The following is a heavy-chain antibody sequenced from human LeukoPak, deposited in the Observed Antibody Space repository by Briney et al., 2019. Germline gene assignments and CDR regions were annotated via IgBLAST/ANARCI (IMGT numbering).Heavy chain of an antibody. D-gene: IGHD6-13*01. J-gene: IGHJ4*02. CDR2: IKEDGSEK. Sequence: PGGSLRLSCAASGFTFSSYWMSWVRQAPGKGLEWVANIKEDGSEKYYVDSVKGRFTISRDNAKNSLYLQMNSLRAEDTALYYCSPLVPFDYWGQGTLVTVSS. CDR1: GFTFSSYW. CDR3: SPLVPFDY. V-gene: IGHV3-7*01.